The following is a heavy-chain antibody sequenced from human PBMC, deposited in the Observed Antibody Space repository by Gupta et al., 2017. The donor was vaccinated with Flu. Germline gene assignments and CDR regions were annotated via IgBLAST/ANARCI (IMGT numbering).Heavy chain of an antibody. CDR2: IYSSGST. CDR3: ARHEYYDSSGYSRYYYYYGMDV. D-gene: IGHD3-22*01. CDR1: GRSISSYY. J-gene: IGHJ6*02. Sequence: QVQLQESGPGLVKPSETLSLTCTVSGRSISSYYWSWIRQPPGQGLEWIGYIYSSGSTNYNPSLKSRVTISVDTSKNQFSLKLSSVTAADTAVYYCARHEYYDSSGYSRYYYYYGMDVWGQGTTVTVSS. V-gene: IGHV4-59*08.